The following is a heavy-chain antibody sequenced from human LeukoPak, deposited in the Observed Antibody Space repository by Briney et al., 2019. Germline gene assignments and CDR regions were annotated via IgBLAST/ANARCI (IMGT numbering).Heavy chain of an antibody. Sequence: SETLSLTCSVSGGSISRYYWNWIRQPPGKGLEWIGYMYYSGSTSYNPSLKSRVTISIDTSKNQFSLKLSSVTAADTAVYYCARGFSSWPDYFDYWGQGTLVTVSS. J-gene: IGHJ4*02. CDR2: MYYSGST. CDR3: ARGFSSWPDYFDY. V-gene: IGHV4-59*01. CDR1: GGSISRYY. D-gene: IGHD6-13*01.